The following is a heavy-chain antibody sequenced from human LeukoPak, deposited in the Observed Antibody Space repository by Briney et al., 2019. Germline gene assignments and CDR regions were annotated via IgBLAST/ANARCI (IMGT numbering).Heavy chain of an antibody. CDR2: ISGSGGST. V-gene: IGHV3-23*01. CDR1: GLTFSSYA. D-gene: IGHD2-8*01. J-gene: IGHJ4*02. Sequence: GGSLRLSCAASGLTFSSYAMSWVRQAPGKGLEWVSAISGSGGSTYYADSVKGRFTISRDNSKNTLYLQMNSLRAEDTAVYYCAKGGRCTNGVCYPGSPGYWGQGTLVTVSS. CDR3: AKGGRCTNGVCYPGSPGY.